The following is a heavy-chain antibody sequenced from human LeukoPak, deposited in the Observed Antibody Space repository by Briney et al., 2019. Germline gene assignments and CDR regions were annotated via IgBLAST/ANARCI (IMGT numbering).Heavy chain of an antibody. CDR2: IYYSGST. Sequence: SETLSLTCTVSGGSISSSSYYWGWIRQPPGKGLEWIGSIYYSGSTYYNPSLKSRVTISVDTSKNQFSLRLSSVTAADTAVYYCARLGIVVVVDATGFDYWGQGTLVTVSS. V-gene: IGHV4-39*07. D-gene: IGHD2-15*01. CDR1: GGSISSSSYY. J-gene: IGHJ4*02. CDR3: ARLGIVVVVDATGFDY.